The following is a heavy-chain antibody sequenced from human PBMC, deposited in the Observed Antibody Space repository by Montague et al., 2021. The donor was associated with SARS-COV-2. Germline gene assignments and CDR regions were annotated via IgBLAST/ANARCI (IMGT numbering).Heavy chain of an antibody. D-gene: IGHD5-18*01. CDR3: AEGYSYGSQTFDI. V-gene: IGHV3-23*01. CDR1: GFTFSSFA. J-gene: IGHJ3*02. Sequence: SLRLPCAASGFTFSSFAVSWVRQAPGKGLEWVSTITASGDGTYYADSVKGRFTISRDNSKNTLYLQMISLRAEDTAVYFCAEGYSYGSQTFDIWGQGTMVTVSS. CDR2: ITASGDGT.